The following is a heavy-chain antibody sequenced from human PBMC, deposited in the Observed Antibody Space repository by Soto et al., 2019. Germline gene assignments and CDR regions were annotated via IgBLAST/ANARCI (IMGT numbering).Heavy chain of an antibody. CDR1: GFTFSSYS. Sequence: EVQLVESGGGLVQPGGSLRLSCAASGFTFSSYSMKWVRQAPGKGLEWVSYISSRSSTIYYADSVKGRFTISRDNAKNSLYLQMNSLRAEDTAVYYCARHPERIAEIGWFDPSGQGTRVTVSS. V-gene: IGHV3-48*01. CDR2: ISSRSSTI. D-gene: IGHD6-13*01. J-gene: IGHJ5*02. CDR3: ARHPERIAEIGWFDP.